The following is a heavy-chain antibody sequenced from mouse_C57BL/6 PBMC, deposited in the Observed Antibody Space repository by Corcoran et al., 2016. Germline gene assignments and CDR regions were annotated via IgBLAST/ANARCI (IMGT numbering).Heavy chain of an antibody. D-gene: IGHD1-1*02. CDR1: GFSLSTSGMG. CDR2: IYWDDDK. CDR3: ALEGGPPYAMDY. V-gene: IGHV8-12*01. Sequence: QVTLKESGPGILQSSQTLSLTCSFSGFSLSTSGMGVSWIRQPSGKGLEWLAHIYWDDDKRYNPSLKSRLTISKDTSRNQVFLKITSVDTADTATYDCALEGGPPYAMDYWGQGTSVTVSS. J-gene: IGHJ4*01.